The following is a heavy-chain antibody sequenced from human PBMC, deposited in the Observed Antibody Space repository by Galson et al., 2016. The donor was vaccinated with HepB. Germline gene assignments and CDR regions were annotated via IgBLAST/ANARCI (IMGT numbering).Heavy chain of an antibody. CDR2: IIPIFGTT. Sequence: SVKVSCKASGGTFSTYAITWVRQAPGQGLEWMGGIIPIFGTTIYAQKFQGRVTITADESTGTAYMELSSLRSEGTAVYYCARDDRTLLPRAWYFDLWGRGTLITVSS. J-gene: IGHJ2*01. CDR3: ARDDRTLLPRAWYFDL. CDR1: GGTFSTYA. D-gene: IGHD2-15*01. V-gene: IGHV1-69*13.